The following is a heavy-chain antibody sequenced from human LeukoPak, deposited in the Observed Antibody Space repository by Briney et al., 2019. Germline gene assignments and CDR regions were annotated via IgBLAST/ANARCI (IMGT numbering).Heavy chain of an antibody. Sequence: GGSLRLSCAASGFTFSRFAMNWVRQAPGKGLERVATIIDNGDRTYYADSVRGRFTLSRDNSNNTLSLQMNSLRAEDTATYYCSKGITLVRGFTDFDYWGQGTLVTVSS. D-gene: IGHD3-10*01. CDR1: GFTFSRFA. CDR3: SKGITLVRGFTDFDY. CDR2: IIDNGDRT. J-gene: IGHJ4*02. V-gene: IGHV3-23*01.